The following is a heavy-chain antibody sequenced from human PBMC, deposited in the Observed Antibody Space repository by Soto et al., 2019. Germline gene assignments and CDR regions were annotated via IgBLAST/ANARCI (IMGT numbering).Heavy chain of an antibody. Sequence: SETLSLTCTVSGGSISSYYWSWIRQPPGKGPEWIGYIYYSGSTNYNPSLKSRVTISVDTSKNQFSLKLSSVTAADTAVYYCARDYMTTRLGIYYYYYYGMDVWGQGTTVTAP. CDR2: IYYSGST. CDR1: GGSISSYY. V-gene: IGHV4-59*01. D-gene: IGHD4-17*01. CDR3: ARDYMTTRLGIYYYYYYGMDV. J-gene: IGHJ6*02.